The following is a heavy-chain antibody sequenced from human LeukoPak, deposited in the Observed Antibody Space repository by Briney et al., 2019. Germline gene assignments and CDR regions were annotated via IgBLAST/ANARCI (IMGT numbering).Heavy chain of an antibody. J-gene: IGHJ4*02. Sequence: SQTLSLTCAISGDSVSSNSAAWNWIRQSPSRGLEWLGRTCYRSKLYNDYAVSVKSLITINPDTSKNQFSLQLNSVTPEDTAVYYCARARLESGSYYVHYWGQGTLVTVSS. V-gene: IGHV6-1*01. CDR2: TCYRSKLYN. D-gene: IGHD1-26*01. CDR1: GDSVSSNSAA. CDR3: ARARLESGSYYVHY.